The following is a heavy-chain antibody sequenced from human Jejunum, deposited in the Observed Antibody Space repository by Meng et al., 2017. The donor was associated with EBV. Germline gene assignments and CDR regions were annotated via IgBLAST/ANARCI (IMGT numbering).Heavy chain of an antibody. D-gene: IGHD5-24*01. CDR3: ARTQWQQSVRYTFDI. J-gene: IGHJ3*02. CDR1: GFSISTSGVG. V-gene: IGHV2-5*02. Sequence: QITLEESCPTLVKPPQTLTLTCTLSGFSISTSGVGVGWIRQPPGKALEWLALIYWDNDKGYRPSLKSRLTITKDTSNNQVVLTMTNMDPVDTATYYCARTQWQQSVRYTFDIWGQGTVVTVSS. CDR2: IYWDNDK.